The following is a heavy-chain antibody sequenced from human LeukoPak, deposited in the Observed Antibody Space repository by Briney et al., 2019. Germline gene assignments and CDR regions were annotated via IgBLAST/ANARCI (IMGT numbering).Heavy chain of an antibody. D-gene: IGHD3-22*01. CDR1: AGSISRSGYS. CDR3: ARGGDSSGYEGRFDP. CDR2: IYYTGST. V-gene: IGHV4-30-4*07. J-gene: IGHJ5*02. Sequence: PSETLSLTCAVAAGSISRSGYSWSWVRKPPGKGLDGIAYIYYTGSTYYNPSLKSRVTISLDTSKNQFSLKLPSVTAADTAVYYCARGGDSSGYEGRFDPWGQGTLVTVSS.